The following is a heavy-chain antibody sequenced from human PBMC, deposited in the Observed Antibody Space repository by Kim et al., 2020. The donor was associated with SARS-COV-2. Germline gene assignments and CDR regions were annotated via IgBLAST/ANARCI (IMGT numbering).Heavy chain of an antibody. D-gene: IGHD2-2*01. Sequence: YNPSRKSRVSMSVDTSTNQISLRLSSGTAADTAVYYCARLHCSSTTCYYFDNWGQGTLVTVSS. J-gene: IGHJ4*02. CDR3: ARLHCSSTTCYYFDN. V-gene: IGHV4-4*06.